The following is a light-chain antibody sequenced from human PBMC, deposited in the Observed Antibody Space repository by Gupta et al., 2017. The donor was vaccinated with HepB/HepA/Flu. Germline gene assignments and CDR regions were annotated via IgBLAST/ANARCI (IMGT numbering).Light chain of an antibody. Sequence: IVMTQSPATLSVSPGERATLSCIASQSVSSSLAWYQQKPGQAPRLLIYGASTRDTGIPARLSGSGSGKEFTLSISSRQSEDLAVYYCQQYFYWPPPRFGQGTKLEVK. CDR1: QSVSSS. CDR2: GAS. V-gene: IGKV3-15*01. J-gene: IGKJ1*01. CDR3: QQYFYWPPPR.